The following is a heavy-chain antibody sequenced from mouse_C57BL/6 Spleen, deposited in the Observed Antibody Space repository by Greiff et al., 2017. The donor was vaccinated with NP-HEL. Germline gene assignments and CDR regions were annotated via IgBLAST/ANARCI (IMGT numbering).Heavy chain of an antibody. D-gene: IGHD1-1*01. J-gene: IGHJ4*01. CDR3: ARTVDATYYAMDC. CDR1: GYAFSSSW. V-gene: IGHV1-82*01. CDR2: FYPGDGGT. Sequence: QVQLQQSGPELVKPGASVKLSCKASGYAFSSSWMNWVKQRPGKGLEWIGRFYPGDGGTNYNGKFKGKATLTADKSSSTAYMQLSSLTSEDSAVYFCARTVDATYYAMDCGGQATSVTVSS.